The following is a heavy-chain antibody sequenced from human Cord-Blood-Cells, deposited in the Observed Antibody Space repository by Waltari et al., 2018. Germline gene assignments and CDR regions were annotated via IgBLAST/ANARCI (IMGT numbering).Heavy chain of an antibody. CDR3: ANVYSGYDGGDAFDI. Sequence: EVQLLESGGGLVQPGGSLRLSCAASGFTFSSYAMSWVRQAPGKGLEWVSAISGSGGSTYYADSGKGRFTISRDKSKNTLYLQMNSLRAEDTAVYYCANVYSGYDGGDAFDIWGQGTMVTVSS. V-gene: IGHV3-23*01. CDR2: ISGSGGST. D-gene: IGHD5-12*01. CDR1: GFTFSSYA. J-gene: IGHJ3*02.